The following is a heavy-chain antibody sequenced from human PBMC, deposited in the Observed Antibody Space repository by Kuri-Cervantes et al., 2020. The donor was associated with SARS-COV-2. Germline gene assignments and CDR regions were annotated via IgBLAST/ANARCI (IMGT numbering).Heavy chain of an antibody. CDR1: GFTFSSYS. V-gene: IGHV3-21*04. J-gene: IGHJ4*02. CDR2: ISSSSSYI. CDR3: AKDGRSSGWFEGYFDF. Sequence: GGSLRLSCAASGFTFSSYSMNWVRQAPGKGLEWVSSISSSSSYIYYADSVKGRFTISRDNAKNSLYLQMNSLRAEDTAVYYCAKDGRSSGWFEGYFDFWGQGTLVTVSS. D-gene: IGHD6-19*01.